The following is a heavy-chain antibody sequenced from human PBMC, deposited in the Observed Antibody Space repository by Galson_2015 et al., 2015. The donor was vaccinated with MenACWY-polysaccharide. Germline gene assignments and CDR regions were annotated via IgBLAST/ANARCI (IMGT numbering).Heavy chain of an antibody. D-gene: IGHD2-2*01. J-gene: IGHJ3*02. CDR3: ARAPTPYCSSTSCFNKYAFDI. CDR2: IYYRGNT. CDR1: GDSISSRSYH. Sequence: ETLSLTCTVSGDSISSRSYHWGWIRQPPGKGLEWIGIIYYRGNTYYNPSLESRVTISVDASKNQFSLKLSSVTAADTALYYCARAPTPYCSSTSCFNKYAFDIWGQGTMVTVSS. V-gene: IGHV4-39*01.